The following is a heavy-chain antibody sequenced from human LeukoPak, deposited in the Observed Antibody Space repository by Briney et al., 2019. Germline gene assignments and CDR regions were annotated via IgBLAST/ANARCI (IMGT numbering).Heavy chain of an antibody. D-gene: IGHD1-14*01. J-gene: IGHJ4*02. CDR3: AASIAGGDY. V-gene: IGHV3-9*03. Sequence: GRSLRLSCAASGFTFDDYAMHWVRQAPGKGLEWVSGISWNSGSIGYADSVKGRFTISRDNAKNSLYLQINSLRAEDMALYYCAASIAGGDYWGQGTLVTVSS. CDR2: ISWNSGSI. CDR1: GFTFDDYA.